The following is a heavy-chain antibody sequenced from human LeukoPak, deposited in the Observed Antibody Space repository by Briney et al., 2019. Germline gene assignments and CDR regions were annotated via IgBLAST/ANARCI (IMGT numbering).Heavy chain of an antibody. CDR3: AKGSNYYGSGPFDP. Sequence: PGGSLRLSCAASGFAFNSYAMSWVRQAPGKGLEWVSAISGSGGSTYYADSVKGRFTISRDNSKNTLYLQMNSLRAEDTAVYYCAKGSNYYGSGPFDPWGQGTLVTVSS. CDR2: ISGSGGST. V-gene: IGHV3-23*01. J-gene: IGHJ5*02. D-gene: IGHD3-10*01. CDR1: GFAFNSYA.